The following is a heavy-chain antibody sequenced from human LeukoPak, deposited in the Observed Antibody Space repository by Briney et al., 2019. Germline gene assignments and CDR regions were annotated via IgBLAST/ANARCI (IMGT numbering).Heavy chain of an antibody. Sequence: ASVKVSCKASGYTFTVYYMHWVRQAPGQGLEWMGWINPNSGGTNYAQKFQGRVTMTRDTSISTAYMELSRLRSDDTAVYYCASGGGASFQNYYGSGRPNYWGQGTLVTVSS. J-gene: IGHJ4*02. V-gene: IGHV1-2*02. CDR2: INPNSGGT. CDR3: ASGGGASFQNYYGSGRPNY. D-gene: IGHD3-10*01. CDR1: GYTFTVYY.